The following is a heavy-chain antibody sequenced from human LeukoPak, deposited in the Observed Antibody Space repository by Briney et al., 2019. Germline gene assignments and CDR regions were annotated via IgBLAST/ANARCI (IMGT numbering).Heavy chain of an antibody. V-gene: IGHV1-69*13. D-gene: IGHD3-22*01. CDR2: IIPIFGTA. J-gene: IGHJ4*02. Sequence: ASVKVSCKASGGTFSSYAISWVRQAPGQGLEWMGGIIPIFGTANYAQKFQGRVTITADESTSTAYMELSSLRSEDTAVYYCARDSWDTYYYDSSGYLDYWGQGTLVTVSS. CDR3: ARDSWDTYYYDSSGYLDY. CDR1: GGTFSSYA.